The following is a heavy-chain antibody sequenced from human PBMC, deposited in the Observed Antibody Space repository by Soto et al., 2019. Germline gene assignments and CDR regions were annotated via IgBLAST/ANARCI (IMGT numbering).Heavy chain of an antibody. CDR2: ISWNSGSI. D-gene: IGHD4-17*01. CDR1: GFTFDDYA. Sequence: EVPLVESGGGLVQPGRSLRLSCAASGFTFDDYAMHWVRQAPGKGLEWVSGISWNSGSIGYADSVKGRFTISRDNAKNSLYLQMNSLRAEDTALYYCAKAPSSYGDYYYGMDVWGQGTTVTVSS. CDR3: AKAPSSYGDYYYGMDV. J-gene: IGHJ6*02. V-gene: IGHV3-9*01.